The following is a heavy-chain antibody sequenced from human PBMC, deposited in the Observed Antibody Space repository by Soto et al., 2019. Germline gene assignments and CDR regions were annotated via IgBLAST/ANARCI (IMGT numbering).Heavy chain of an antibody. J-gene: IGHJ5*02. V-gene: IGHV4-61*01. CDR3: ARGKTDITVVPTALTGWFDP. D-gene: IGHD2-2*01. CDR1: NGSVSSCNHY. Sequence: PSETLSLTCTVSNGSVSSCNHYWSWIRQPPVKGLEWIGYIHYSGNTNYNPSLKSRVSISVDASKNQFSLKLSSVTAADTAVYYCARGKTDITVVPTALTGWFDPWGQGTPVTVSS. CDR2: IHYSGNT.